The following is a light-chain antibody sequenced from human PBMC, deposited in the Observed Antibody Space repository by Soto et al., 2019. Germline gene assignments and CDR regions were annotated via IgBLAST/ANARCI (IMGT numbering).Light chain of an antibody. CDR2: GAS. CDR1: QGVRSD. CDR3: QQYSKWPLT. J-gene: IGKJ4*01. V-gene: IGKV3-15*01. Sequence: EIAMTQSPDTLSVSPGDRATLSCRASQGVRSDLAWYQQKAGQSPRLLIYGASTRAAETPARFSGSGSETEFTLTISSLQSEDFAVYCCQQYSKWPLTFGGGTKVDIK.